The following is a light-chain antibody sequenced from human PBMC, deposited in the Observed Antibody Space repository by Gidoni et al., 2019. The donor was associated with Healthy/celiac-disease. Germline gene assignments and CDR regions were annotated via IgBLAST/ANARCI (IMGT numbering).Light chain of an antibody. CDR1: QSISSY. CDR3: QQSYSTPPT. J-gene: IGKJ3*01. CDR2: AAS. V-gene: IGKV1-39*01. Sequence: DIQMTQSPSSLSASVEDRVTITCRASQSISSYLNWYQQKPGKAPKLLIYAASSLQSGVPSRFSGSGSGTDFTLTISSLQPEDFATYYCQQSYSTPPTFXPXTKVDIK.